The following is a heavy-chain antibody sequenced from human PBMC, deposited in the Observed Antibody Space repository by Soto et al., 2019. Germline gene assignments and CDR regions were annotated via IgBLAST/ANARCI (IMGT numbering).Heavy chain of an antibody. J-gene: IGHJ4*02. CDR3: ARDPREYYFDY. CDR2: ISSSGSTI. Sequence: QVQLVESGGGLAKPGGSLRLSCAASGFTFSDYYMSWIRQAPGKGLEWVSYISSSGSTIYYANSVKGRFTISRDSAKNALYLQMNSLRAEDTAVYYCARDPREYYFDYWGQGTLVTVSS. V-gene: IGHV3-11*01. CDR1: GFTFSDYY.